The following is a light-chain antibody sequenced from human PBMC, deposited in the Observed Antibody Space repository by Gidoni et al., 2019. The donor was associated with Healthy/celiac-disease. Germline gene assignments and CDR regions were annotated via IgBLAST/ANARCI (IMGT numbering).Light chain of an antibody. J-gene: IGKJ2*01. Sequence: DIQMTQSPSTLSASVGDRVTITCRASQSISSWLAWYPQKPGKAPKLLIDDASSLEIGVPSRVRGRGSGTEFTLTISSLQPDDFATYYCQQYNRYSYTFGQGTKLEIK. CDR3: QQYNRYSYT. CDR1: QSISSW. CDR2: DAS. V-gene: IGKV1-5*01.